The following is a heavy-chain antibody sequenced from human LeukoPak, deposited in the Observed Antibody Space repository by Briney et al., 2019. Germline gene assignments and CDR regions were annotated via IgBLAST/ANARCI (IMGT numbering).Heavy chain of an antibody. Sequence: KPSETLSLTCTVSGGSISNYYWSWTRQPPGKGLEWIGYIFYSGSTNYNPSLKSRVTISVDTSKNQFSLKVTSVTAADTAVYYCARGGSSGYDPFDYWGQGTLVIVSS. CDR2: IFYSGST. CDR1: GGSISNYY. CDR3: ARGGSSGYDPFDY. J-gene: IGHJ4*02. D-gene: IGHD5-12*01. V-gene: IGHV4-59*01.